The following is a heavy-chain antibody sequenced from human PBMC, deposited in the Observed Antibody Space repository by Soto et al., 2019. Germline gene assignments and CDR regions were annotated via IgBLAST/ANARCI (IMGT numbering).Heavy chain of an antibody. CDR1: GFTFSDVW. J-gene: IGHJ4*02. CDR2: VKSKTDGGTV. D-gene: IGHD3-16*01. V-gene: IGHV3-15*01. Sequence: EVQLVESGGGLVKPGGSLRLSCAASGFTFSDVWMTWVRQAPGKGLEWVGRVKSKTDGGTVDYAAPVKGRFIISRDDSTSTLSLQMDSLKIEDTAVYYCTSPSGGGKTVDYWGQGTLVTVSS. CDR3: TSPSGGGKTVDY.